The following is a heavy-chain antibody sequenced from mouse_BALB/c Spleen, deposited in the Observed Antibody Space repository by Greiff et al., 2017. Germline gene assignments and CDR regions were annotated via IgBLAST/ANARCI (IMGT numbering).Heavy chain of an antibody. Sequence: VQLQQSGAELVRPGASVKLSCKASGYTFTSYWINWVKQRPGQGLEWIGNIYPSDSYTNYNQKFKDKATLTVDKSSSTAYMQLSSPTSEDSAVYYCTRAGELGRYYAMDYWGQGTSVTVSS. D-gene: IGHD4-1*01. CDR3: TRAGELGRYYAMDY. CDR2: IYPSDSYT. CDR1: GYTFTSYW. J-gene: IGHJ4*01. V-gene: IGHV1-69*02.